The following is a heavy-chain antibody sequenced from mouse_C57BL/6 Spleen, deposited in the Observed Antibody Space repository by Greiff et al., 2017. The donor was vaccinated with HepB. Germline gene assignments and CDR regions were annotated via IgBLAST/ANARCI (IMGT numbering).Heavy chain of an antibody. Sequence: EVQLQQSGPELVKPGASVKISCKASGYTFTDYYMNWVKQSHGKSLEWIGDINPNNGGTSYNQKFKGKATLTVDKSSSTAYMELRSLTSEDSAVYYCALLLYYYGSSYGYFDVWGTGTTVTVSS. D-gene: IGHD1-1*01. CDR2: INPNNGGT. CDR1: GYTFTDYY. J-gene: IGHJ1*03. CDR3: ALLLYYYGSSYGYFDV. V-gene: IGHV1-26*01.